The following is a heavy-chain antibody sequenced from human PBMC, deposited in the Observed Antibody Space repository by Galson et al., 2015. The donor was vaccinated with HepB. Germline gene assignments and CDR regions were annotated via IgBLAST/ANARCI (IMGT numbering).Heavy chain of an antibody. V-gene: IGHV3-66*01. J-gene: IGHJ6*02. CDR1: GFTVSNNY. D-gene: IGHD1-26*01. Sequence: SLRLSCAASGFTVSNNYMSWVRQAPGKGLQWVSVINSADSTYYADSVKGRFTISRDNSKNTLYLQMNSLRAEDTAVYYCANSGSYRTYDYYGMDVWGQGTTVTVSS. CDR3: ANSGSYRTYDYYGMDV. CDR2: INSADST.